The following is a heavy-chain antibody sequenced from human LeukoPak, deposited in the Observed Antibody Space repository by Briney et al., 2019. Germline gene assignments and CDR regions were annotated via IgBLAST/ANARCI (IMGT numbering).Heavy chain of an antibody. V-gene: IGHV3-48*04. J-gene: IGHJ4*02. CDR3: AKEGDNTGYRYFDD. Sequence: GGSLRLSCAASGFKLIGYSMNWVRQAPGKGLEWVSYINSSSGTIIYADSVKGRFTISRDNAKNSLYLQMNSLRAEDTAVYYCAKEGDNTGYRYFDDWGQGTLVTVSS. CDR1: GFKLIGYS. CDR2: INSSSGTI. D-gene: IGHD3-22*01.